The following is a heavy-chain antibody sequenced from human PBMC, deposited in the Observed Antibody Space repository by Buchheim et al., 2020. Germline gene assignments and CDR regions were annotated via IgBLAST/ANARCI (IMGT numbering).Heavy chain of an antibody. V-gene: IGHV3-23*01. Sequence: EVQLLESGGGLVQPGGSLRLSCAASGFTFSSYAMSWVCQAPGKGLEWVSAISGSGGSTYYADSVKGRFTISRDNSKNTPDLQMNSLRAEDTAVYYCAKDLIASIAAAGTFDYWGQGTL. D-gene: IGHD6-13*01. CDR1: GFTFSSYA. CDR2: ISGSGGST. J-gene: IGHJ4*02. CDR3: AKDLIASIAAAGTFDY.